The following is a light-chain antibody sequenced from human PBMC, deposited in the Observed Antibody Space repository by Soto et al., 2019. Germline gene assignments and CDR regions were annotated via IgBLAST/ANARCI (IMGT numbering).Light chain of an antibody. Sequence: SYELTQPLSVSVALGQTARITCGGNNIGSKNVHWYQQKPGQAPVLVIYRDSNRPSGIPERFSGSNSGNTATLTISRAQAGDEADDYWQVWDSSSARVFGGGTKRIVL. CDR1: NIGSKN. J-gene: IGLJ3*02. CDR2: RDS. V-gene: IGLV3-9*01. CDR3: QVWDSSSARV.